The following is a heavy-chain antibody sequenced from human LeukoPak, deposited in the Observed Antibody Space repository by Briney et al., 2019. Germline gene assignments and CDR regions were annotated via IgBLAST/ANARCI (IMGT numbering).Heavy chain of an antibody. D-gene: IGHD6-19*01. CDR2: INHSGST. V-gene: IGHV4-34*01. J-gene: IGHJ5*02. CDR3: ARGPPQWLVNNWLDP. CDR1: GGSFSGYY. Sequence: PSETLSLTCAVYGGSFSGYYWSWIRQPPGKGLEWIGEINHSGSTNYNPSPKSRVTISVDTSKNQFSLKLSSVTAADTAVYYCARGPPQWLVNNWLDPWGQGTLVTVSS.